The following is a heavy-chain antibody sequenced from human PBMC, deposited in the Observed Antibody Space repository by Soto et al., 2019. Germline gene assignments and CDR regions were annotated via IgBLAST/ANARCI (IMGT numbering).Heavy chain of an antibody. Sequence: PGGSLKISCKGSGYSFTSYWISWVRQMHGKGLEWMGRIDPSDSYTNYSPSFQGHVTISADKSISTAYLQWSSLKASDTAMYYCAIEEIAVAGIGYYGTDVWGQGTTVTVS. D-gene: IGHD6-19*01. CDR3: AIEEIAVAGIGYYGTDV. CDR2: IDPSDSYT. J-gene: IGHJ6*02. V-gene: IGHV5-10-1*01. CDR1: GYSFTSYW.